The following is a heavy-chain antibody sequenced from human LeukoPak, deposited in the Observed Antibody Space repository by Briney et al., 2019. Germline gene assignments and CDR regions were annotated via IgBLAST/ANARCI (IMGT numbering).Heavy chain of an antibody. CDR3: ARGPWDYYDSSGYYYNCYFDL. CDR2: MVYSGSV. D-gene: IGHD3-22*01. Sequence: SETLSLICTVSAYSISSGYFWGWIRQAPGKGPEWIGSMVYSGSVYYNPSLQSRVTISVDTTKNQFSLKLSSVTAADTAVYYCARGPWDYYDSSGYYYNCYFDLWGRGTLVTVSS. J-gene: IGHJ2*01. CDR1: AYSISSGYF. V-gene: IGHV4-38-2*02.